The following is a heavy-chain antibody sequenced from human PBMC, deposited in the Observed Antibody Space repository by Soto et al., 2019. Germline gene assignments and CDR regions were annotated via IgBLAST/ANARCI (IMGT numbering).Heavy chain of an antibody. J-gene: IGHJ4*02. CDR3: ARSGDNGYYFDY. Sequence: EVQLVESGGGLVQPGGSLRLSCAASGFTFSRYAMYWVRQAPGKGLEDVSGISSNGGSTYYANSVKGRFTISRDNSKNTLYLQMGSLRAEDMAVYYCARSGDNGYYFDYWGQGTLVTVSS. D-gene: IGHD3-10*01. CDR1: GFTFSRYA. V-gene: IGHV3-64*01. CDR2: ISSNGGST.